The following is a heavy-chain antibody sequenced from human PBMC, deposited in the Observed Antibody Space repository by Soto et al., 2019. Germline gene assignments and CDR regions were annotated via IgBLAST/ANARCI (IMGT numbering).Heavy chain of an antibody. D-gene: IGHD4-17*01. CDR2: ISGSGGST. J-gene: IGHJ4*02. V-gene: IGHV3-23*01. CDR3: AKDTYGDYSFDF. Sequence: EVQLLESGGGLVQPGGSLRLSCTASGFTFSSNAINWVRQAPGKGLAWVSSISGSGGSTYYADSVKGRFTISRDNSKSTLSLPMNSLRAEDTALYYCAKDTYGDYSFDFWGQRTQVTVSS. CDR1: GFTFSSNA.